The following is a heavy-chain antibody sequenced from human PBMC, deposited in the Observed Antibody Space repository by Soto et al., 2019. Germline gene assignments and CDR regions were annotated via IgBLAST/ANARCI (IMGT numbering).Heavy chain of an antibody. V-gene: IGHV3-30-3*01. CDR2: ISYDGSNK. D-gene: IGHD6-13*01. J-gene: IGHJ4*02. Sequence: GGSLRLSCAASGFTFSSYAMHWVRQAPGKGLEWVAVISYDGSNKYYADSVKGRFTISRDNSKNTLYLQMNSLRAEDTAVYYCARDPYSSSWTLLSDYWGQGTLVTVSS. CDR1: GFTFSSYA. CDR3: ARDPYSSSWTLLSDY.